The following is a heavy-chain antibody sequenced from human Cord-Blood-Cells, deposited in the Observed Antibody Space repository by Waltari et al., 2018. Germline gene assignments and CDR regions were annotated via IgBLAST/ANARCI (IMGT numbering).Heavy chain of an antibody. D-gene: IGHD1-26*01. Sequence: QVQLVESGGGVVQPGRSLRLSCAASGFTFSSYAMHWVRQAPGKGLEWVAVISDDVSNKYYADSVKDRFTISRDNSKNTLYLQMNSLRAEDTAVYYCVREGATGGFDYWGQGTLVTVSS. CDR1: GFTFSSYA. CDR3: VREGATGGFDY. J-gene: IGHJ4*02. V-gene: IGHV3-30-3*01. CDR2: ISDDVSNK.